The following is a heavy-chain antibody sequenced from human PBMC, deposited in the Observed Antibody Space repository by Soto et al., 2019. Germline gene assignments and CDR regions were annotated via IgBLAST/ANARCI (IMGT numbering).Heavy chain of an antibody. CDR3: AQIPQGGYYYGMDV. CDR2: IIPILGIA. CDR1: GYTFTSYA. V-gene: IGHV1-69*04. D-gene: IGHD1-26*01. J-gene: IGHJ6*02. Sequence: SVKVSCKASGYTFTSYAMNWVRQAPGQGLEWMGRIIPILGIANYAQKFQGRVTITADKSTSTAYMELSSLRSEDTAVCYCAQIPQGGYYYGMDVWGQGTTVTVS.